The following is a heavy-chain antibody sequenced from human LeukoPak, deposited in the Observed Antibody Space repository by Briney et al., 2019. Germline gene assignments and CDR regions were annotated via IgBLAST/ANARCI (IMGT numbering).Heavy chain of an antibody. CDR2: ISAYNGNT. Sequence: ASVKVSCKASGYTFTSYGISWVRQAPGQGLEWMGWISAYNGNTNYAQKLQGRVTMTTDTSTSTAYMELRSLRSDDTAVYYCARVLYQYYDILTGYSEPWGQGTLVTVSS. CDR1: GYTFTSYG. CDR3: ARVLYQYYDILTGYSEP. J-gene: IGHJ5*02. V-gene: IGHV1-18*01. D-gene: IGHD3-9*01.